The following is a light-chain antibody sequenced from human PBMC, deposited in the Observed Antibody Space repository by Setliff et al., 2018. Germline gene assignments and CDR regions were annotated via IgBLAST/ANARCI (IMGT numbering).Light chain of an antibody. J-gene: IGLJ1*01. V-gene: IGLV2-14*03. Sequence: QSVLTQPASVSGSPGQSITISCTGTSNDIGYYNFVSWYQQYPGKHPKLLIYEVTNRPSGISHRFSGSKSGNTASLTISGLQPEDEADYYCASYTATSTPLYVFGTGTKVTVL. CDR2: EVT. CDR1: SNDIGYYNF. CDR3: ASYTATSTPLYV.